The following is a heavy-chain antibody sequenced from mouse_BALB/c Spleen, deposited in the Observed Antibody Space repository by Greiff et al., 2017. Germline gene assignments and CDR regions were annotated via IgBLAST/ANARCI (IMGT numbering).Heavy chain of an antibody. D-gene: IGHD1-2*01. Sequence: EVKLVESGAELVRPGALVKLSCKASGFNIKDYYMHWVKQRPEQGLEWIGWIDPENGNTIYDPKFQGKASITADTSSNTAYLQLSSLTSEDTAVYYCASIHYYGYFDVWGAGTTVTVSS. V-gene: IGHV14-1*02. J-gene: IGHJ1*01. CDR3: ASIHYYGYFDV. CDR2: IDPENGNT. CDR1: GFNIKDYY.